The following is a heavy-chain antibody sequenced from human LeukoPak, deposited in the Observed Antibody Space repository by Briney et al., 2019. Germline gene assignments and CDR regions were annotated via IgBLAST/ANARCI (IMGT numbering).Heavy chain of an antibody. CDR2: IWDNGNNK. CDR1: GFSFRRYG. D-gene: IGHD2-21*02. V-gene: IGHV3-33*01. CDR3: ARDRGGDDPIDY. Sequence: PGRALRLSCAASGFSFRRYGMHGARQAPGKGLEGVAVIWDNGNNKDYADSVMGQFTISRDNSKDMLYLQMNSLRADDTAVYYCARDRGGDDPIDYWGQGTLVTVSS. J-gene: IGHJ4*02.